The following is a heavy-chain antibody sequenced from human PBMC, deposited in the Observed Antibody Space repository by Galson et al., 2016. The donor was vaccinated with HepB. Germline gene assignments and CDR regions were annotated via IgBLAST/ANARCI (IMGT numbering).Heavy chain of an antibody. D-gene: IGHD2-21*02. CDR1: GFTFSNYG. Sequence: SLRLSCAASGFTFSNYGMHWVRQAPGKGLEWVAVIWFDGSDKYYADSVKARFIVSRDNSENTLYLQMNSLRAEDTAFYYCARDRELGYPSSVTHTDYWGRGTLVTVSS. CDR2: IWFDGSDK. J-gene: IGHJ4*02. CDR3: ARDRELGYPSSVTHTDY. V-gene: IGHV3-33*01.